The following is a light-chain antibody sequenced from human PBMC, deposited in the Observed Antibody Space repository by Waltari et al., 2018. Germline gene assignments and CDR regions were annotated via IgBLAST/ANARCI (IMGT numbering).Light chain of an antibody. CDR3: QQSFTTPYT. CDR1: QSISTY. V-gene: IGKV1-39*01. CDR2: GAS. J-gene: IGKJ2*01. Sequence: DIQMTQSPSSLSASVGDRVTITCRASQSISTYLNWYNQRPGQAPKLLIYGASNLQRGAPSRFSGSGSGTDFTLTISSLEPEDFAIYYCQQSFTTPYTFDQGTRVDI.